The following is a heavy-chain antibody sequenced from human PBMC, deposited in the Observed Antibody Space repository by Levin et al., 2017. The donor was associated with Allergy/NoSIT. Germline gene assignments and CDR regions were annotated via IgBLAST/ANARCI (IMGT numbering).Heavy chain of an antibody. CDR1: GGSITSGGYS. D-gene: IGHD6-19*01. J-gene: IGHJ4*02. CDR2: IYQSGST. V-gene: IGHV4-30-2*01. Sequence: SQTLSLTCAVSGGSITSGGYSWSWIRQPPGKGLEWIGFIYQSGSTYYNPSLKSRVTISLDWSKNHFSLKLSSVTAADTGVYYCARDKSGWIDYWGQGTLVTVSA. CDR3: ARDKSGWIDY.